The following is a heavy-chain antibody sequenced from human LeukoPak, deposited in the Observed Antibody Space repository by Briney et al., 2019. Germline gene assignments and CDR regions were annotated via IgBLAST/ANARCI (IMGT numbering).Heavy chain of an antibody. CDR2: INHSGST. Sequence: SETLSLTCAVYGGSFSGYYWSWIRQPPGKGLEWIGEINHSGSTNYNPSLKSRVTISVDTSKNQFSLKLSSVTAADTAVYYCARDPKSAVGYYYYGMEVWGQGTTVTVSS. D-gene: IGHD6-19*01. CDR1: GGSFSGYY. CDR3: ARDPKSAVGYYYYGMEV. V-gene: IGHV4-34*01. J-gene: IGHJ6*02.